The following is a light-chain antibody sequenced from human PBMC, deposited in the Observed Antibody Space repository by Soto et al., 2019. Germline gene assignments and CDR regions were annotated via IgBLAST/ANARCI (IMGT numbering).Light chain of an antibody. Sequence: DIQMTQSPSSLSASVGDRVTITCRASQSISSYLNWYQQKPGKAPKLLIYAASSLQSGVPSRFSGSGSGTGFTLTISSLQPEDFATYYCQQSYSTPPTYTFGQGTKLEIK. V-gene: IGKV1-39*01. CDR2: AAS. J-gene: IGKJ2*01. CDR1: QSISSY. CDR3: QQSYSTPPTYT.